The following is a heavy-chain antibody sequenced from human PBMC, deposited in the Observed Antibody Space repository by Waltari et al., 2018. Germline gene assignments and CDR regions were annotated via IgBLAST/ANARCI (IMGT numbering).Heavy chain of an antibody. CDR2: IHNDGTTT. D-gene: IGHD6-6*01. V-gene: IGHV3-23*03. J-gene: IGHJ4*02. CDR1: GFAFSNYA. CDR3: AKARGSTSSRYYFDY. Sequence: EVQLLESGGGLVQPGGSLRLSCAGSGFAFSNYAMSWVRQAPGKGLECVSLIHNDGTTTYYADSVKGRFTIFRDDSKNTLYLQINSPVADDTALYYCAKARGSTSSRYYFDYWGQGTLVTVSS.